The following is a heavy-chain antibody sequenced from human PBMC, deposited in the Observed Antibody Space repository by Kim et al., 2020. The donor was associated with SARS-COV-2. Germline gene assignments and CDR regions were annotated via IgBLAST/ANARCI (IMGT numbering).Heavy chain of an antibody. CDR1: GGSISSSNW. CDR3: ARVGRAYCSSTSCYRNNWFDP. V-gene: IGHV4-4*02. CDR2: IYHSGST. J-gene: IGHJ5*02. Sequence: SETLSLTCAVSGGSISSSNWWSWVRQPPGKGLEWIGEIYHSGSTNYNPSLKSRVTISVDKSKNQFSLKLSSVTAADTAVYYCARVGRAYCSSTSCYRNNWFDPWGQGTLVTVSS. D-gene: IGHD2-2*01.